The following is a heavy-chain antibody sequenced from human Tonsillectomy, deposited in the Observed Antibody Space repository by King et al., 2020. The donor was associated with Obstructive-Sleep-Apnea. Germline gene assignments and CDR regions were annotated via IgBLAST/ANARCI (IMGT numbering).Heavy chain of an antibody. Sequence: GAGAGGAGAADSRALTCTVAGGSVSSSISYWGWVRQPPGKGLEWIGSIYYSGSTYYSPSLKSRVTISIDTSNNQFSLRLSSLTAADTAVYYCARGNSGWSHYFYYGMDVWGQGTTVSVSS. J-gene: IGHJ6*02. V-gene: IGHV4-39*07. CDR1: GGSVSSSISY. CDR2: IYYSGST. D-gene: IGHD6-19*01. CDR3: ARGNSGWSHYFYYGMDV.